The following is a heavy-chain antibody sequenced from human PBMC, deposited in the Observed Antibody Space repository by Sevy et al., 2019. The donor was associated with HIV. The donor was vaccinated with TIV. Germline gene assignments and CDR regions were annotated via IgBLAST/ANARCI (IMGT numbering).Heavy chain of an antibody. J-gene: IGHJ3*02. D-gene: IGHD6-13*01. Sequence: ASVKVSCKASGYTFTNYGISWVRQAPGQGLEWMGWISAYNGNTNYAQKLQGRVTMTTDTSTSTAYMELRSLRSDETAVYYCARNRVGRSSSDWDRIDDFDIWGQGTMVTVSS. CDR1: GYTFTNYG. V-gene: IGHV1-18*01. CDR2: ISAYNGNT. CDR3: ARNRVGRSSSDWDRIDDFDI.